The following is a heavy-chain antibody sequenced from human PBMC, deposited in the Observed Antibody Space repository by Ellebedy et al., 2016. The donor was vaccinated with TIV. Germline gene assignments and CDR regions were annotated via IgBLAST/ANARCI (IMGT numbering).Heavy chain of an antibody. Sequence: AASVKVSCKASGYTFTDYDINWVRQATGQGLEYLGWMQPGSGNTGYAQKFEGRVTMTRNTSTSTTYMELSSLRSDDTAVYYCVVGLFHPWGQGTLVSVSS. D-gene: IGHD3/OR15-3a*01. CDR1: GYTFTDYD. CDR3: VVGLFHP. CDR2: MQPGSGNT. J-gene: IGHJ5*02. V-gene: IGHV1-8*01.